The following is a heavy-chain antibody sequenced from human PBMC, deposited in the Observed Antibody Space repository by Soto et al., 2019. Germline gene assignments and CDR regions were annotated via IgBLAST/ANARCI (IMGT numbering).Heavy chain of an antibody. V-gene: IGHV3-21*01. CDR1: GFTFSSYS. J-gene: IGHJ4*02. Sequence: LRLSCAASGFTFSSYSMNWVRQAPGKGLEWVSSISSSSSYIYYADSVKGRFTISRDNAKNSLYLQMDSLRAEDTAVYYCARDSPLVPAIRGILDQFDYWGQGTLVTVSS. CDR2: ISSSSSYI. CDR3: ARDSPLVPAIRGILDQFDY. D-gene: IGHD2-21*02.